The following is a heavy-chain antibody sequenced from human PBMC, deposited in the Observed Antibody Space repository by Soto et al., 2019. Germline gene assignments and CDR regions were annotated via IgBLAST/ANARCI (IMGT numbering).Heavy chain of an antibody. V-gene: IGHV3-23*01. J-gene: IGHJ4*02. Sequence: EVQLLESGGGLVQPGGSLRLSCAASGFTFTTYAMTWVRQAPGKGLEWVSAISGSGGTTYYADSVKGRFTISRDNSENTLYLQMDSLRAEDTAVYYCAKAACTNGVCYTDYWGQGTLVTVSS. CDR2: ISGSGGTT. CDR3: AKAACTNGVCYTDY. CDR1: GFTFTTYA. D-gene: IGHD2-8*01.